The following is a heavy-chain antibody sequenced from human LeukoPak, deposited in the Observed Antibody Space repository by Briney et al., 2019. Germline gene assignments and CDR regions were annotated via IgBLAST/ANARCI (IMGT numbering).Heavy chain of an antibody. V-gene: IGHV3-11*04. Sequence: GGSLRLSCTVSGFTFSDYYMSWVRQAPGKGLEWVSYISSSGSMLHYADSVEGRFTISRDNAKNSLYLQMSSLRVEDTAVYYCTRRPYSSSWYYFDYWGQGTLVTVSS. D-gene: IGHD6-13*01. CDR2: ISSSGSML. J-gene: IGHJ4*02. CDR3: TRRPYSSSWYYFDY. CDR1: GFTFSDYY.